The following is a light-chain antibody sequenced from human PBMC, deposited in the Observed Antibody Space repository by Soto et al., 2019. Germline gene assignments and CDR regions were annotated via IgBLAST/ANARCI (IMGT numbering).Light chain of an antibody. CDR2: GVS. CDR1: QLISYN. V-gene: IGKV3-15*01. CDR3: QQYNNWPPGT. Sequence: VLRPTRAILFVSLGDRANLSGRVSQLISYNLAWYQQKPGQAPRLLIYGVSTRAAGIPARFSGSGSGTEFTLSITSLQSEDFAVYYCQQYNNWPPGTFGQGTKVDIK. J-gene: IGKJ1*01.